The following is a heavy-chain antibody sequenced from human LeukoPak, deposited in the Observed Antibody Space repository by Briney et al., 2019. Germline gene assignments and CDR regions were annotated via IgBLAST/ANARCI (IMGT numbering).Heavy chain of an antibody. V-gene: IGHV4-38-2*02. CDR2: IYYSGST. J-gene: IGHJ4*02. D-gene: IGHD3-9*01. Sequence: SETLSLTCTVSGYSISSGYYWGWIRQPPGKGLEWIGSIYYSGSTYYNPSLKSRVTISVDTSKNQFSLKLSSVTAADTAAYYCVRDRNYDILTGYDYWGQGTLVTVSS. CDR3: VRDRNYDILTGYDY. CDR1: GYSISSGYY.